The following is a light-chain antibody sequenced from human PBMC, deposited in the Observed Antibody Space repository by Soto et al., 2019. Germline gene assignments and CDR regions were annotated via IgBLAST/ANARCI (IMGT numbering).Light chain of an antibody. J-gene: IGLJ1*01. V-gene: IGLV2-11*01. CDR1: SSDVGACDS. Sequence: QSALTQPRSVSGSPGQSITISCTGTSSDVGACDSVSWYQQHPGKAPKLMIYDVTKRPSGVPDRFAGSKSGNTASLTISGLQAEDEADYYCCSYGSTFYVFGIGTKVTVL. CDR2: DVT. CDR3: CSYGSTFYV.